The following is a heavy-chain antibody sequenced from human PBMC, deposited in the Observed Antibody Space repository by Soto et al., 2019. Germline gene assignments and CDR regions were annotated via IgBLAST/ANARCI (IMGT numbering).Heavy chain of an antibody. CDR1: GFTSHNFA. Sequence: GGSLRLSCAASGFTSHNFAIHWVRQAPGKGLQWVAVMSFDGSSKYYADSVKGRFTISRDNSKNMLYLQMNSLRPEDTAVYYCARDQIQIPVGYFDYWGRRTPVTVSS. J-gene: IGHJ4*02. CDR3: ARDQIQIPVGYFDY. D-gene: IGHD2-15*01. V-gene: IGHV3-30-3*01. CDR2: MSFDGSSK.